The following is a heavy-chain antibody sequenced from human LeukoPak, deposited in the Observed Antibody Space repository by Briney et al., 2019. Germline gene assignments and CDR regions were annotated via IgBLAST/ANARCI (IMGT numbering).Heavy chain of an antibody. CDR2: VYYRGNT. CDR1: GVTISSTTYY. V-gene: IGHV4-39*01. D-gene: IGHD3-3*01. CDR3: ARLWSGLRPPDY. Sequence: SESLSLTCTVSGVTISSTTYYWGWMRQPPGKGLEWIGSVYYRGNTYYNPSLKSRVTISVVTSKSQFSLRLNSVTAADTSVYYCARLWSGLRPPDYWGQGTLVTVSS. J-gene: IGHJ4*02.